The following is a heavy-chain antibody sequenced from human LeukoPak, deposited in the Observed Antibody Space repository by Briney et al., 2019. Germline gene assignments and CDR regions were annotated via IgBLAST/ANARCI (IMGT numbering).Heavy chain of an antibody. CDR3: ARDAGSLYYDILTGYSPDAFDI. D-gene: IGHD3-9*01. Sequence: SETLSLTCAVSGGSISSNNWWSWVRQPPGKGLEWIGEIYRTGSTNYNPSLKSRVTISVDTSKNQFSLKLSSVTAADTAVYYCARDAGSLYYDILTGYSPDAFDIWGQGTMVTVSS. J-gene: IGHJ3*02. CDR1: GGSISSNNW. CDR2: IYRTGST. V-gene: IGHV4-4*02.